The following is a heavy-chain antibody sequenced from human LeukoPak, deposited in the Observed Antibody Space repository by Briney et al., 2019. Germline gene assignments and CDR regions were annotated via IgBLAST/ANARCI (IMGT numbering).Heavy chain of an antibody. J-gene: IGHJ6*02. CDR3: ARSGFGELLGYYYGMDV. CDR2: IYYSGST. CDR1: GGSISSYY. Sequence: SETLSLTCAVSGGSISSYYWSWIRQPPGKGLEWIGYIYYSGSTNYNPSLKSRVTISVDTSKNQFSLKLSSVTAADTAVYYCARSGFGELLGYYYGMDVWGQGTTVTVSS. V-gene: IGHV4-59*01. D-gene: IGHD3-10*01.